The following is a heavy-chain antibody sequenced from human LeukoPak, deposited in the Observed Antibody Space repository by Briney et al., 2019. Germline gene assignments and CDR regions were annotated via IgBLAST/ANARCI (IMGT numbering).Heavy chain of an antibody. Sequence: PGGSLRLSCAASGFTFSSYRMNWVRQAPGKGLEWVSSISGSSSYIYYADSVKGRFTISRDNAKNSLYLQMNSLRAEDTAVYYCAREDYNSLFFDYWGQGTLVTVSS. J-gene: IGHJ4*02. D-gene: IGHD1-14*01. V-gene: IGHV3-21*01. CDR1: GFTFSSYR. CDR3: AREDYNSLFFDY. CDR2: ISGSSSYI.